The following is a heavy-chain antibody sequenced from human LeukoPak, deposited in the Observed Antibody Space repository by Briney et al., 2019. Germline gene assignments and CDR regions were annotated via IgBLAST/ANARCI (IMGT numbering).Heavy chain of an antibody. CDR2: ITPIFGTA. Sequence: GASVKVSCKASGGTFSSYAISWVRQAPGQGLEWMGRITPIFGTANYAQKFQGRVTMTTDESTSTAYMEPSSLRSEDTAVYYCASRVRGGSAANYYYYMDVWGKGTTVTVSS. CDR1: GGTFSSYA. J-gene: IGHJ6*03. V-gene: IGHV1-69*05. CDR3: ASRVRGGSAANYYYYMDV. D-gene: IGHD3-10*01.